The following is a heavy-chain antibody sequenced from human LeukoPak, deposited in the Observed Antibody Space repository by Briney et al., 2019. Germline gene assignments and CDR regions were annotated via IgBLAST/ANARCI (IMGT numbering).Heavy chain of an antibody. J-gene: IGHJ4*02. CDR1: GGSINSGGYS. CDR2: IYYSGST. V-gene: IGHV4-61*08. Sequence: SQTLSLTCAVSGGSINSGGYSWSWIRQPPGKGLEWIGYIYYSGSTNYNPSLKSRVTISLDTSKNQFSLRLSSVTAADTAVYYCARDSSPSVLAFWGQGTLVTVSS. CDR3: ARDSSPSVLAF. D-gene: IGHD6-6*01.